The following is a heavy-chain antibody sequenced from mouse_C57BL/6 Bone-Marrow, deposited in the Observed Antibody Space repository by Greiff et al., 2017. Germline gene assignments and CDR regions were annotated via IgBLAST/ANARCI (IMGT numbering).Heavy chain of an antibody. CDR3: AKPIYYYGSSYGHYAMDY. CDR2: INPYNGGT. J-gene: IGHJ4*01. V-gene: IGHV1-19*01. CDR1: GYTFTDYY. D-gene: IGHD1-1*01. Sequence: VQLQQSGPVLVKPGASVKMSCKASGYTFTDYYMNWVKQSHGKSLEWIGVINPYNGGTSYNQKFKGKATLTVDKSSSTAYMELNSLTSEDSAVYDCAKPIYYYGSSYGHYAMDYWGQGTSVTVSS.